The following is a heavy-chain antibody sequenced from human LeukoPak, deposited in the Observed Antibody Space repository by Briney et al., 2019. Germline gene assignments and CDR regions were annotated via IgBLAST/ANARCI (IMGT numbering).Heavy chain of an antibody. V-gene: IGHV3-20*04. CDR3: ARLRLPYSPSFYFDY. Sequence: GGSLRLSCAASGFTFDDYGMGWVRQAPGKGLEWVSGINWNGGSTNYADSVKGRFTISRDNAKKSLSLQMNRLRDEDTALYYCARLRLPYSPSFYFDYWGQGTLVTVSS. D-gene: IGHD1-26*01. CDR2: INWNGGST. CDR1: GFTFDDYG. J-gene: IGHJ4*02.